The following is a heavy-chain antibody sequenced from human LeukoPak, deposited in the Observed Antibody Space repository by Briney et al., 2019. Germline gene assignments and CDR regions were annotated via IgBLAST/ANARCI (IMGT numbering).Heavy chain of an antibody. V-gene: IGHV3-48*03. Sequence: GGSLRLSCAASGFTFSSYEMNWVRQAPGKGLEWVSYISSSGSTIYYADSVKGRFTISRDNAKNSLYLQMNSLRAEDTAVYYCARAGTYYYDSSGYQDAFDIWGQGTMVTVSS. CDR3: ARAGTYYYDSSGYQDAFDI. CDR2: ISSSGSTI. J-gene: IGHJ3*02. D-gene: IGHD3-22*01. CDR1: GFTFSSYE.